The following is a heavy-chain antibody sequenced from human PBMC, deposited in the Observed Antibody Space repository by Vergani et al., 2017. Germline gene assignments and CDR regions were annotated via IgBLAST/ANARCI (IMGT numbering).Heavy chain of an antibody. CDR2: IYYSGST. Sequence: QVQLQESGPGLVKPSETLSLTCTVSGGSISSYYWSWIRQPPGKGLEWIGYIYYSGSTNYNPSLKSRVTISVDTSKNQFSLKLSSVTAADTAVYYCARGGSSPLRYWGQGTLVTVSS. D-gene: IGHD6-6*01. CDR1: GGSISSYY. CDR3: ARGGSSPLRY. J-gene: IGHJ4*02. V-gene: IGHV4-59*12.